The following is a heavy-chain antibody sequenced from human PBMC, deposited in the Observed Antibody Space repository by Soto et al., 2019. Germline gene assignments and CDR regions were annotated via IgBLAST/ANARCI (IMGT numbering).Heavy chain of an antibody. D-gene: IGHD6-6*01. CDR2: IKQDGSEE. J-gene: IGHJ6*04. CDR1: GFTFSSYW. CDR3: AREIAARL. V-gene: IGHV3-7*01. Sequence: GGSLRLSSAASGFTFSSYWVSWFRQAPGKGLEWVANIKQDGSEENYVDSVKGRFTISRDNAKNALYLQMNSLRVEDTAVYYCAREIAARLWGKGTTVTVSS.